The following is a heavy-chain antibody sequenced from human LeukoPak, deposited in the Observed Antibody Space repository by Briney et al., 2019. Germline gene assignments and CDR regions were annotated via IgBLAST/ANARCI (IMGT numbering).Heavy chain of an antibody. CDR1: GFTVSSNY. CDR2: ISYDGRNI. J-gene: IGHJ4*02. Sequence: GGSLRLSCAASGFTVSSNYMTWVRQAPGKGLEWVAVISYDGRNIHYPDSVKGRFTISRDISTDTLWLQMDSLRTEDTAVYYCAKGPLRGTAAAIDYWGQGTLVTVSS. CDR3: AKGPLRGTAAAIDY. D-gene: IGHD2-2*01. V-gene: IGHV3-30*18.